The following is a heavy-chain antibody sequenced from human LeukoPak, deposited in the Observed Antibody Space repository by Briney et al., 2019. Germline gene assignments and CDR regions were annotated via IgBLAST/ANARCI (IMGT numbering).Heavy chain of an antibody. CDR2: LYTTGST. V-gene: IGHV4-4*07. D-gene: IGHD2/OR15-2a*01. Sequence: SETLSLTCTVSGGSINSLSWSCIRQPAGKGLEWSGHLYTTGSTNYNPPLKSRVTISVDKSTNQFSLNLCSVTAADTAGHRQVLSYSTLDYWGKGTPVTVSP. J-gene: IGHJ4*02. CDR1: GGSINSLS. CDR3: VLSYSTLDY.